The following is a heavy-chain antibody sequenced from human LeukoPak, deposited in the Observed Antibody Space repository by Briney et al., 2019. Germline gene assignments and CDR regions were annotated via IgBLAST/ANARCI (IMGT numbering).Heavy chain of an antibody. J-gene: IGHJ4*02. CDR1: GFTFSSYA. Sequence: GSLRLSCAASGFTFSSYAMSWVRQAPGKGLEWIGTIYYSGSTYYNPTLKSRVTISLDTSKNHFSLKLGSMTAADTAVYYCARRIFGSSYRDYWGQGTLVTVSP. V-gene: IGHV4-38-2*01. D-gene: IGHD6-6*01. CDR3: ARRIFGSSYRDY. CDR2: IYYSGST.